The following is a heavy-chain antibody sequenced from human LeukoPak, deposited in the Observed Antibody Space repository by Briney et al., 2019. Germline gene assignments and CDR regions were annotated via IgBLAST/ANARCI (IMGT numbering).Heavy chain of an antibody. CDR1: GFTFSSYS. CDR2: ISSSSSYI. CDR3: ARGAPTVAGFP. D-gene: IGHD6-19*01. Sequence: KPGGSLRLTCAASGFTFSSYSMNWVRQAPGKGLEWVSSISSSSSYIYYADSVKGRFTISRDNAKNSLYLQMSSLRAEDTAVYYCARGAPTVAGFPWGQGTLVTVSS. J-gene: IGHJ4*02. V-gene: IGHV3-21*01.